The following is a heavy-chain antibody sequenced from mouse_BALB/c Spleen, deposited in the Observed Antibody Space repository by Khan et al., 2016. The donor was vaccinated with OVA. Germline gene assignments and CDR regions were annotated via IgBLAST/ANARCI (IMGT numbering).Heavy chain of an antibody. J-gene: IGHJ2*01. D-gene: IGHD2-3*01. V-gene: IGHV1S137*01. CDR1: GFTFTDYA. Sequence: VQLQESGPELVRPGVSVKISCKGSGFTFTDYAMHWVKQSHAKSLEWIGLISTYSGNTHYNQKFKGKATMTVDKSSSTAYMELARLTSEDTAIYYCARPAYDGYYDYWGQGTTLTVSS. CDR2: ISTYSGNT. CDR3: ARPAYDGYYDY.